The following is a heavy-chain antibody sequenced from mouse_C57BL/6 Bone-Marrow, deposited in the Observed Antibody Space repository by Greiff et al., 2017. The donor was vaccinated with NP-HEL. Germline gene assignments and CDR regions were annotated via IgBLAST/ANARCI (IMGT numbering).Heavy chain of an antibody. CDR2: IRSKSNNYAT. CDR1: GFSFNTYA. CDR3: VRQGYDGYYLDY. V-gene: IGHV10-1*01. D-gene: IGHD2-3*01. J-gene: IGHJ2*01. Sequence: EVHLVESGGGLVQPKGSLKLSCAASGFSFNTYAMNWVRQAPGKGLEWVARIRSKSNNYATYYADSLKDRFTISRDDSESMLYLQMNNLKTEDTAIYYCVRQGYDGYYLDYWGQGTTLTVSS.